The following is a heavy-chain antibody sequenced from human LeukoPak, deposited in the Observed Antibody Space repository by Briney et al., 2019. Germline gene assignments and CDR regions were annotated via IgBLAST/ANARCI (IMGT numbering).Heavy chain of an antibody. CDR1: GFTVSSNY. V-gene: IGHV3-53*01. Sequence: PGGSLRLSCAASGFTVSSNYMSWVRQAPGKGLEWVSVIYSGGSTYYADSVKGRFTISRDNSKNTLYLQMNSLRAEDTAVYYCARSSGPTRFDYWGQGTLVTVPS. CDR3: ARSSGPTRFDY. J-gene: IGHJ4*02. D-gene: IGHD3-22*01. CDR2: IYSGGST.